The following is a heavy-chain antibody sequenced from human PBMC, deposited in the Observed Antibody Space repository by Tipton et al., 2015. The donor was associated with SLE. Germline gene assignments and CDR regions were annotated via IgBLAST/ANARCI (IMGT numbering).Heavy chain of an antibody. V-gene: IGHV4-39*01. Sequence: TLSLTCTVSGGSISSSSYYWGWIRQPPGKGLEWIGSIYYSGSTYYNPSLKSRVTISVDTSKNQFSLKLSSVTAADTAVYYCASPVDSSGSYILSFDYWGQGTLVTVSS. CDR1: GGSISSSSYY. D-gene: IGHD3-10*01. CDR3: ASPVDSSGSYILSFDY. CDR2: IYYSGST. J-gene: IGHJ4*02.